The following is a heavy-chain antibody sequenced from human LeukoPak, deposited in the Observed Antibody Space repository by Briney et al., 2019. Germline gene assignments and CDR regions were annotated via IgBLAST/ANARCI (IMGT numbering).Heavy chain of an antibody. D-gene: IGHD4-17*01. CDR3: ARRAEDYGDYGLDY. Sequence: SETLSLTYSVSGGSIGGYYWSWIRQPAGKGLEWIGRIYTSGSINYNPSLKSRVTISVDTSKNQFSLKLSSVTAADTAVYYCARRAEDYGDYGLDYWGQGTLVTVSS. V-gene: IGHV4-4*07. CDR2: IYTSGSI. J-gene: IGHJ4*02. CDR1: GGSIGGYY.